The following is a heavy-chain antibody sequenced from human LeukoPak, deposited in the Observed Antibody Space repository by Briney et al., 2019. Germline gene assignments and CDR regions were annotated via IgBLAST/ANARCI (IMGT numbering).Heavy chain of an antibody. CDR2: SDWDDDK. CDR3: ARCRDGYNLFDY. CDR1: GFSLSTSRMC. J-gene: IGHJ4*02. V-gene: IGHV2-70*01. D-gene: IGHD5-24*01. Sequence: SGPTLVNPTQTLTLTCAFSGFSLSTSRMCVSGIRQPPGMALEWLALSDWDDDKYYSTSLKTRLTISKDTSKNQVVFTMTNMDPVDTATYYCARCRDGYNLFDYWGQGTLVTVSS.